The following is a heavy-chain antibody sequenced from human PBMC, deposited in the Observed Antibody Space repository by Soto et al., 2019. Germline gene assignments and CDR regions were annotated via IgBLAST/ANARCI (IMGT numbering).Heavy chain of an antibody. V-gene: IGHV3-23*01. Sequence: EVQLLESGGGLVQPGGSLRLSCAASGFTFSGYGMNWVRQAPGKGLEWVAAISGSGSTTYYADSVKGRFTISRDDYKNILFMQMNSLRAEDTAVYYCVIRSRRLQSSPPSLEPWGHGTLVPVSS. CDR1: GFTFSGYG. CDR3: VIRSRRLQSSPPSLEP. CDR2: ISGSGSTT. D-gene: IGHD4-4*01. J-gene: IGHJ5*02.